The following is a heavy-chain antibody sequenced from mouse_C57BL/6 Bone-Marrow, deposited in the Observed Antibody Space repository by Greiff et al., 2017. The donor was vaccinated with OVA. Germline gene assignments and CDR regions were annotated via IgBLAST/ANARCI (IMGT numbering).Heavy chain of an antibody. D-gene: IGHD1-1*01. CDR2: INPYNGGT. Sequence: EVQLQQSGPVLVKPGASVKMSCKASGYTFTDYYMNWVKQSHGKSLEWIGVINPYNGGTRYKKKGKVKRPKKDTKSSSTAYMELNSLTSDDSAVYYCARPLNYYGSDYWGQGTTLTVSS. CDR1: GYTFTDYY. V-gene: IGHV1-19*01. CDR3: ARPLNYYGSDY. J-gene: IGHJ2*01.